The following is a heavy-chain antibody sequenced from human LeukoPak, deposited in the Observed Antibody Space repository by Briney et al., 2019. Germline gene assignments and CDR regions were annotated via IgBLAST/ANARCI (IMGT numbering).Heavy chain of an antibody. J-gene: IGHJ3*02. Sequence: SETLSLTCTVSGGSISSYYWSWIRQPPGKGLEWIGYIYYSGSTNYNPSLKSRVTISVDTSKNQFSLKLSSVTAADTAVYYCARGAVVVALSFDIWGQGTMVTVSS. CDR3: ARGAVVVALSFDI. V-gene: IGHV4-59*01. D-gene: IGHD2-21*01. CDR1: GGSISSYY. CDR2: IYYSGST.